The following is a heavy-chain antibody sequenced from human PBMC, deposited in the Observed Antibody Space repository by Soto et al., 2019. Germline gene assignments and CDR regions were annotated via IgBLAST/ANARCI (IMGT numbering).Heavy chain of an antibody. CDR2: IYCDDDK. V-gene: IGHV2-5*02. D-gene: IGHD4-17*01. CDR3: AHTDYGDYAMSWYFDS. J-gene: IGHJ4*02. Sequence: QITLKASGPTLVKPTQTLTLTCTFSGFSLSTSGVGVGWIRQPPGKALEWLALIYCDDDKRYSPSLKSRLTITKDPSKIQVVLTMTNMDPVDTATYYCAHTDYGDYAMSWYFDSWGQGTLVTVSS. CDR1: GFSLSTSGVG.